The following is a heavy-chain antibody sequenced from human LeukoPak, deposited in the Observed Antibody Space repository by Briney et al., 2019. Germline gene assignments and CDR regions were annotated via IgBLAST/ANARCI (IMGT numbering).Heavy chain of an antibody. Sequence: SETLSLTCTVSGGSISSGGYYWSWIRQHPGKGLEWIGYIYYSRSTYYNPSLKSRVTISVDTSKNQFSLKLSSVTAADTAVYYCARVKGAYNWFDPWGQGTLVTVSS. CDR2: IYYSRST. J-gene: IGHJ5*02. CDR3: ARVKGAYNWFDP. D-gene: IGHD3-16*01. CDR1: GGSISSGGYY. V-gene: IGHV4-31*03.